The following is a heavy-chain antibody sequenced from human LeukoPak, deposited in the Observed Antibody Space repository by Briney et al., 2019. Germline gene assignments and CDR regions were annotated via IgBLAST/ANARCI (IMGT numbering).Heavy chain of an antibody. V-gene: IGHV4-4*07. CDR1: GGSISSYY. CDR3: ARDRSGSYSYHYFDY. Sequence: SETLSLTYTVSGGSISSYYWSWIRQPAGKGLERIGRIYTSGSTNYNPSLKSRVTMSVDTSKNQFSLKLSSVTAADTAVYYCARDRSGSYSYHYFDYWGQGTLVTVSS. D-gene: IGHD1-26*01. CDR2: IYTSGST. J-gene: IGHJ4*02.